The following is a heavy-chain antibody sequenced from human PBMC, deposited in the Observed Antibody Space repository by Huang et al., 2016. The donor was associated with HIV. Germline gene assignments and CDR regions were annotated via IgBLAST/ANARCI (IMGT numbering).Heavy chain of an antibody. D-gene: IGHD2-21*01. CDR3: ATGFDTYYDI. J-gene: IGHJ3*02. CDR2: CAPGYGET. Sequence: QVQLVQSGAEVKKPGASVKVSCKVSGYTITELSIHWVRQAPGKGREWMGGCAPGYGETSYAQNVQGRVTMTEDTSTDTAYMELNSLRSEDTAVYYCATGFDTYYDIWGQGTMVIASS. V-gene: IGHV1-24*01. CDR1: GYTITELS.